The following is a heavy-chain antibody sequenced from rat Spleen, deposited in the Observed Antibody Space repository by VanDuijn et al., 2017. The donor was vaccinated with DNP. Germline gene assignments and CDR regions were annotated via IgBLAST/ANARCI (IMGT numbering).Heavy chain of an antibody. V-gene: IGHV5-34*01. Sequence: EVQLVESGGGLVQPGRSLRLSCLASGFSFSDYGMNWIRQAPGKGLDWVASITSSSDIYYADTVKGRFTISRENARNTLYLQMTSLTSEDTALYYCARYSAPHYAMDAWGQGSSVTVSS. J-gene: IGHJ4*01. CDR3: ARYSAPHYAMDA. CDR2: ITSSSDI. CDR1: GFSFSDYG. D-gene: IGHD3-3*01.